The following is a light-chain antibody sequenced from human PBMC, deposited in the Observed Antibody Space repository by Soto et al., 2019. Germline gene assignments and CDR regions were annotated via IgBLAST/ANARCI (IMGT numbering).Light chain of an antibody. V-gene: IGLV2-14*01. J-gene: IGLJ1*01. CDR1: SRDVGGYNY. CDR3: SSYTSSSTYV. Sequence: QSVLAQPASMSGSPGQSITISCTGTSRDVGGYNYVSWYQHHPGKAPKLLIYEVSNRPSGVSTRFSGSKSANVASLTISGLQAEDEADYYCSSYTSSSTYVFGTGTKVTVL. CDR2: EVS.